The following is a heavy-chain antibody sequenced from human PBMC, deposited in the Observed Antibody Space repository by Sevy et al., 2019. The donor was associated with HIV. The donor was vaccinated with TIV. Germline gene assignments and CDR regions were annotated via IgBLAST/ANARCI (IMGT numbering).Heavy chain of an antibody. J-gene: IGHJ4*02. CDR3: ARGRMAAAGTKDY. CDR2: INPNSGGT. Sequence: ASVKVSCKASGYTFTGYYMHWVRQAPGQGLEWMGWINPNSGGTNYAQKFQGRVTMTRDTSISTAYMELSRLRSDDTAVYYCARGRMAAAGTKDYWGQGTLVTVSS. D-gene: IGHD6-13*01. CDR1: GYTFTGYY. V-gene: IGHV1-2*02.